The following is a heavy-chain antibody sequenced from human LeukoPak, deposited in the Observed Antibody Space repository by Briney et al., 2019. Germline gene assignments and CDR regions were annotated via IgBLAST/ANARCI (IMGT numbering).Heavy chain of an antibody. Sequence: TPSRTWSESGVSVKSVDLGCIRLITRKRLEWIGEINHSGSTNYNTSLKSRVTISVDTSKNQYSLKLNSVTAADTAVYYCARGLIWGDTAIGVDYWGQGTLVTVSS. D-gene: IGHD5-18*01. CDR1: GVSVKSVD. V-gene: IGHV4-34*01. CDR2: INHSGST. J-gene: IGHJ4*02. CDR3: ARGLIWGDTAIGVDY.